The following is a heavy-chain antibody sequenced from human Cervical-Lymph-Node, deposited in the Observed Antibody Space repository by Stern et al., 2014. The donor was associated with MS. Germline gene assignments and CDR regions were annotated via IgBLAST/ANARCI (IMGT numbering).Heavy chain of an antibody. J-gene: IGHJ4*02. D-gene: IGHD1-26*01. CDR1: GGSISSYY. V-gene: IGHV4-59*01. CDR3: ARAGSYFNY. Sequence: QLQLQESGPGLVKPSETLSLTCTVSGGSISSYYWSWIRQPPGKGLEWIGYIYYSGSTNYNPSLKSRVTISVDTSKNQFSLKLSSVTAADTAVYYCARAGSYFNYWGQGTLVTVSS. CDR2: IYYSGST.